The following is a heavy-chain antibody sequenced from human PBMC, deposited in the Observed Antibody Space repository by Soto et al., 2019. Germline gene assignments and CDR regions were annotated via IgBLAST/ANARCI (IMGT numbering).Heavy chain of an antibody. V-gene: IGHV2-5*02. CDR2: IYWDDDK. CDR3: ARKILAFDI. J-gene: IGHJ3*02. D-gene: IGHD5-18*01. Sequence: GLDLEWLALIYWDDDKRYSPSLKSRLTITKDTSKNQVVLTMTNMDPVDTATYYCARKILAFDIWGQGTMVTVSS.